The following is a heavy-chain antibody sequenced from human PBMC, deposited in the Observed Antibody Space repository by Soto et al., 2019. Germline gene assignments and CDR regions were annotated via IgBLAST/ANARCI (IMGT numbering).Heavy chain of an antibody. CDR1: GFTFSTYG. V-gene: IGHV3-30*18. J-gene: IGHJ6*02. CDR3: AKALLRPGRAYGMDV. CDR2: ISYDGSNK. D-gene: IGHD6-25*01. Sequence: QVQLVESGGGVVQPGRSLRLSCAASGFTFSTYGMHWVRQAPGKGLEWVAVISYDGSNKYYADSVKGRFTISRDNSKNTLYLPMNSLIPEETAVYYCAKALLRPGRAYGMDVWGQGTTVTVSS.